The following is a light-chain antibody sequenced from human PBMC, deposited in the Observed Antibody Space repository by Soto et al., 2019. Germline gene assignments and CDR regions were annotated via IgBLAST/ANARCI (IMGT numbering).Light chain of an antibody. J-gene: IGKJ1*01. Sequence: EIVLTQSPGTLSLSPGEKATLSCRASQSVSSAFLAWYQQKPGQAPRLLIHGVSNRATGIPDRFSGSGSGTDFILTLSRLEPEDFALYYCGQFVSSPPRTFGQGTKVEIK. CDR1: QSVSSAF. CDR3: GQFVSSPPRT. CDR2: GVS. V-gene: IGKV3-20*01.